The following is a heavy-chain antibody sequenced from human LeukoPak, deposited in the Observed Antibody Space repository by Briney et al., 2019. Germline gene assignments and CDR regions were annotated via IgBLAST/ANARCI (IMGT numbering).Heavy chain of an antibody. D-gene: IGHD5-24*01. J-gene: IGHJ5*02. CDR3: AREDRDGYNDWFDP. CDR2: ISSSGSTI. V-gene: IGHV3-48*03. CDR1: GFTFSSYE. Sequence: GGSLRLSCAASGFTFSSYEMNWVRQAPGKGLEWVSYISSSGSTIYYADSVKGRFTISRDNAKNSLYLQMNSLRAEDTAVYYCAREDRDGYNDWFDPWGRGTLVTVSS.